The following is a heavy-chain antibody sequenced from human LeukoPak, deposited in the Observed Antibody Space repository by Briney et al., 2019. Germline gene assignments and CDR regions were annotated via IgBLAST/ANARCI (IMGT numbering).Heavy chain of an antibody. V-gene: IGHV3-21*01. CDR1: GFTFSSYS. J-gene: IGHJ4*02. D-gene: IGHD2-2*01. CDR3: AREGGVVVVPAAIDY. Sequence: GGSLRLSCAASGFTFSSYSMNWVRQAPGKGLEWVSSISSSSSYIYYADSVKGRFTTSRDNAKNSLYLQMNSLRAEDTAVYYCAREGGVVVVPAAIDYWGQGTLVTVSS. CDR2: ISSSSSYI.